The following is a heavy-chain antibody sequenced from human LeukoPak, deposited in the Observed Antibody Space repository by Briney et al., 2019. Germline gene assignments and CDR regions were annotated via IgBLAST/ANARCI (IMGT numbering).Heavy chain of an antibody. Sequence: SETLSLTCTVSGGSISSYYWSWIRQPPGKGLEWIGYIYYSGSTNYNPSLKSRVAISVDTSKNQFSLKLSSVTAADTAVYYCARHPAATTRKFWFDPWGQGTLVTVSS. CDR2: IYYSGST. CDR3: ARHPAATTRKFWFDP. V-gene: IGHV4-59*08. J-gene: IGHJ5*02. D-gene: IGHD1-14*01. CDR1: GGSISSYY.